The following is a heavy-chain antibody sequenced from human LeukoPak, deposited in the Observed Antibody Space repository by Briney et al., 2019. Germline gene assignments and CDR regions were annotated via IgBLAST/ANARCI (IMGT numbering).Heavy chain of an antibody. CDR3: AKGSDYYDSSGYSH. J-gene: IGHJ4*02. CDR1: GFTFSRNG. CDR2: IRYDGNNK. V-gene: IGHV3-30*02. D-gene: IGHD3-22*01. Sequence: PGGSLRLSCAASGFTFSRNGMHWVRQAPGKGLEWVAFIRYDGNNKYYADSVKGRFTISRDNSKNTLYLQVNSLRAEDTAVYYCAKGSDYYDSSGYSHWGPGTLVTVSS.